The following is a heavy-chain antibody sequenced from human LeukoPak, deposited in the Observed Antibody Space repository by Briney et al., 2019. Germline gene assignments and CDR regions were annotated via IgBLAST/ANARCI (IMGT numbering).Heavy chain of an antibody. V-gene: IGHV3-15*01. CDR3: ATANTYYDYVWGSARYIY. D-gene: IGHD3-16*02. Sequence: PGGSLRLSCAGCGFTFSTAWLTWLRQTPGKGGEWVGHIKSRNDGGTTDYAAPVTGRLTISRDDSNNTVYLQMNSLKTEDTAVYYCATANTYYDYVWGSARYIYWGQGTLVTVSS. CDR1: GFTFSTAW. J-gene: IGHJ4*02. CDR2: IKSRNDGGTT.